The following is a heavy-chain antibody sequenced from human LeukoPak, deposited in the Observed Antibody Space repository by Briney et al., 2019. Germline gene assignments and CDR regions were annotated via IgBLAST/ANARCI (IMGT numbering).Heavy chain of an antibody. D-gene: IGHD3-22*01. CDR2: INHSGST. J-gene: IGHJ4*02. CDR1: GGSFSGYY. Sequence: PSETLSLTCAVYGGSFSGYYWSWIRQPPGKGLEWIGEINHSGSTNYNPSLKSRVTISVDTSKNQFSLKLSSVTAADTAVYYCATKGRHSSGYYLWYGNWGQGTLVTVSS. V-gene: IGHV4-34*01. CDR3: ATKGRHSSGYYLWYGN.